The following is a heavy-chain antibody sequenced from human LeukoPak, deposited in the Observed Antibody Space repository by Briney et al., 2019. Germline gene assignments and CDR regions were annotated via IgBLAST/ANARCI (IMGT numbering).Heavy chain of an antibody. J-gene: IGHJ4*02. D-gene: IGHD5-12*01. CDR2: ISGSGGST. Sequence: PGGSLRLSCAASGFTFSSYAMSWVRQAPGKGLEWVSAISGSGGSTYYADSVKGRFTISRDNSKDTLYLQMNSLRAEDTAVYYCAKGDIGYVRLAGYWGQGTLVTVSS. CDR3: AKGDIGYVRLAGY. V-gene: IGHV3-23*01. CDR1: GFTFSSYA.